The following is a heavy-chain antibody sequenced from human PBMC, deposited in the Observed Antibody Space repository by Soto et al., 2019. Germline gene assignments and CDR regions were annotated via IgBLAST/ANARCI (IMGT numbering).Heavy chain of an antibody. CDR1: GLCVTNLA. J-gene: IGHJ4*02. CDR3: AKDDCHACGDDYFDY. V-gene: IGHV3-23*01. CDR2: IGASGDIT. D-gene: IGHD2-21*02. Sequence: SRAASGLCVTNLAVGWVRQNPGKGLEWVAGIGASGDITWYADSVKGRLSISRDNSKNTLYLQLNSLRFEDTAVYYCAKDDCHACGDDYFDYRGPGTLV.